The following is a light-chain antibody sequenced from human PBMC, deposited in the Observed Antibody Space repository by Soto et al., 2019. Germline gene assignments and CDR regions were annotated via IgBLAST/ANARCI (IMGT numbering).Light chain of an antibody. V-gene: IGKV3-20*01. CDR2: SAS. CDR3: QQYDSSSPPRT. J-gene: IGKJ1*01. CDR1: QSVNSNY. Sequence: IVLTQSPGTLSLSPGERATLYCRASQSVNSNYLAWYQQKPGQAPRLLIYSASNRASGIPDRFRGSGSGTDFTLTISRLEPEDFAVYYCQQYDSSSPPRTFGQGTKVDMK.